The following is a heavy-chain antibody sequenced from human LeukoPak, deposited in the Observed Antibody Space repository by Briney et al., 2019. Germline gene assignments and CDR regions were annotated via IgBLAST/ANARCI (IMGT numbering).Heavy chain of an antibody. CDR2: ISSASSYI. D-gene: IGHD2-2*01. J-gene: IGHJ6*03. CDR1: GLTFSTYS. CDR3: ARYCSSSRCLYYYHMDV. Sequence: GGSLRLSCAASGLTFSTYSMNWVRQAPGKGLEWVSSISSASSYIYCADSVKGRFTISRDDAKNSLYLQMNSLRAEDTAVYYCARYCSSSRCLYYYHMDVWGKGTTVTVSS. V-gene: IGHV3-21*01.